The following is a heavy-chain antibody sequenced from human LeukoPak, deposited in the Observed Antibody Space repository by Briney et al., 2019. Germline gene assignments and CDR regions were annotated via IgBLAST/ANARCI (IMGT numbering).Heavy chain of an antibody. CDR1: GSSITNGYY. V-gene: IGHV4-38-2*02. CDR3: ARAGYYDSSGYRFDY. CDR2: IYHTGST. J-gene: IGHJ4*02. Sequence: PSETLSLTCTVSGSSITNGYYWGWFRQPPGKGLEWIGNIYHTGSTLYNPSLQSQVTISVDTSKNQFSLKLSSVTAADTAVYYCARAGYYDSSGYRFDYWGQGTLVTVSS. D-gene: IGHD3-22*01.